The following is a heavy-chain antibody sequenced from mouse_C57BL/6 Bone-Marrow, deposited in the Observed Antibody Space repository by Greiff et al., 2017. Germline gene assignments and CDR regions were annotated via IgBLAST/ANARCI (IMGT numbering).Heavy chain of an antibody. J-gene: IGHJ2*01. CDR2: INPYNGGT. V-gene: IGHV1-19*01. Sequence: EVQLQQSGPVLVKPGASVKMSCKASGYTFTDYYMNWVKQSHGKSLEWIGVINPYNGGTSYNQKFKGKATLTVDKSSSTAYMELNSLTSEDSAVYYCANYGSTIDYWGQGTTLTVSS. D-gene: IGHD1-1*01. CDR3: ANYGSTIDY. CDR1: GYTFTDYY.